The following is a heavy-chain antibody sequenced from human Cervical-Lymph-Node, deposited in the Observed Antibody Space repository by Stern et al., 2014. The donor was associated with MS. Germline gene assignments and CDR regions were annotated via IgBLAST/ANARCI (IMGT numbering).Heavy chain of an antibody. CDR1: GYTFSTYG. CDR3: ARDPRIAVAGTGGGFDP. D-gene: IGHD6-19*01. CDR2: ISGYNDNT. Sequence: QVQLVQSGTEVKKPGASVKVSCKSSGYTFSTYGISWVRQAPGPGLEWMGWISGYNDNTNYVEKFQGRVTMTKDTSTSTAYMELRSLTSDDTAVYYCARDPRIAVAGTGGGFDPWGQGTLVTVSS. V-gene: IGHV1-18*01. J-gene: IGHJ5*02.